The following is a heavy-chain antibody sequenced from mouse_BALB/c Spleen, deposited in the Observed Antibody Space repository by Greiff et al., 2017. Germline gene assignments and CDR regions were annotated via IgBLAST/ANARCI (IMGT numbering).Heavy chain of an antibody. J-gene: IGHJ3*01. Sequence: QVQLKQSGAELARPGASVKMSCKASGYTFTSYTMHWVKQRPGQGLEWIGYINPSSGYTNYNQKFKDKATLTADKSSSTAYMQLSSLTSEDSAVYYCARGELYGNYWFAYWGQGTLVTVSA. CDR2: INPSSGYT. D-gene: IGHD2-1*01. CDR3: ARGELYGNYWFAY. CDR1: GYTFTSYT. V-gene: IGHV1-4*01.